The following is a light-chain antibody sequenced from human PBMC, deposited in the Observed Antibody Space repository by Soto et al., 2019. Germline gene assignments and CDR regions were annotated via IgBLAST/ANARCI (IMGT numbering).Light chain of an antibody. V-gene: IGKV3D-15*01. CDR1: QSVSSY. Sequence: EIVMTQSPDTLSVSPGERVTLSCRASQSVSSYLAWFQQKPGQAPGLLIYGASTRATGIPARFSGSGSGADFTLTISSLQSEDFAVYYCQQYNNWPPLTFGGGTKVEIK. J-gene: IGKJ4*01. CDR3: QQYNNWPPLT. CDR2: GAS.